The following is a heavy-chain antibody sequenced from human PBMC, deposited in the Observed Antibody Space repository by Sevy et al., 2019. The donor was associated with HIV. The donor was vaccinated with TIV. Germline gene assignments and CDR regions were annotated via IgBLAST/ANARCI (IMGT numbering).Heavy chain of an antibody. D-gene: IGHD2-2*01. CDR2: INPNSGGT. V-gene: IGHV1-2*02. CDR3: ARGRNIVVVPAASSGFDP. Sequence: ASVKVSCKASGYTFTGYYMHWVRQAPGQGLEWMGWINPNSGGTNYAQKFQGRITMTRDTSISTAYMELSRLRSDDTAVYYCARGRNIVVVPAASSGFDPWGQGTLVTVSS. J-gene: IGHJ5*02. CDR1: GYTFTGYY.